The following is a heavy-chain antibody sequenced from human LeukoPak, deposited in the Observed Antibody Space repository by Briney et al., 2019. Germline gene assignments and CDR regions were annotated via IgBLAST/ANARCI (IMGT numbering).Heavy chain of an antibody. Sequence: GGSLRLSCAASGFTFSRYAMSWVRQAPGKGLEWVSAISGSGGSTDYADSVKGRFTISRDNSKNTLYLQMNSLRAEDTAVCYCAKALDGSGSYYIPFDYWGQGTLVTVSS. CDR1: GFTFSRYA. CDR3: AKALDGSGSYYIPFDY. CDR2: ISGSGGST. D-gene: IGHD3-10*01. J-gene: IGHJ4*02. V-gene: IGHV3-23*01.